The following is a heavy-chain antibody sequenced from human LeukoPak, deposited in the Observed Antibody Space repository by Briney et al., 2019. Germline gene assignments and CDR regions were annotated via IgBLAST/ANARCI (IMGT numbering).Heavy chain of an antibody. Sequence: ASVKVSCKASGYTFTGYYMHWVRQAPGQGLDWMGRINTNSAGTNYAQKFQGRVIITSDTSISTAYMELSRLRSDDTAVYYCARLGSGYFIDYWGQGTLVTVSS. CDR2: INTNSAGT. CDR3: ARLGSGYFIDY. V-gene: IGHV1-2*06. J-gene: IGHJ4*02. D-gene: IGHD3-22*01. CDR1: GYTFTGYY.